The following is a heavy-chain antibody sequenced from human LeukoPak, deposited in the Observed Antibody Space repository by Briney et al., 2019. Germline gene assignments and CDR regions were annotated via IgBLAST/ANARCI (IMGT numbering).Heavy chain of an antibody. CDR3: ARDTVAYCGGDCYSWQVGGFDY. Sequence: GRSLRLSCAASGFTLSSYAMHWVRQAPGKGLEWVAVISYDGSKKYYADSVKGRFTISRDNSKNTLYLQMNSLRTEDTAVYYCARDTVAYCGGDCYSWQVGGFDYWGQGTLVTVSS. CDR2: ISYDGSKK. V-gene: IGHV3-30-3*01. CDR1: GFTLSSYA. J-gene: IGHJ4*02. D-gene: IGHD2-21*02.